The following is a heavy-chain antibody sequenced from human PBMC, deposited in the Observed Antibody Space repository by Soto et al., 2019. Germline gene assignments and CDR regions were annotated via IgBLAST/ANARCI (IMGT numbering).Heavy chain of an antibody. J-gene: IGHJ4*02. D-gene: IGHD6-19*01. Sequence: GSLRLSCSASGFTFSSYAMHWVRQAPGKGLEYVSAISSNGGNTYYADSVKGRFTISRDNSKNTLYLQMSSLRAEDTAVYYCVKDPPGYSSGWAYYFDYWGQGTLVTVSS. V-gene: IGHV3-64D*06. CDR1: GFTFSSYA. CDR3: VKDPPGYSSGWAYYFDY. CDR2: ISSNGGNT.